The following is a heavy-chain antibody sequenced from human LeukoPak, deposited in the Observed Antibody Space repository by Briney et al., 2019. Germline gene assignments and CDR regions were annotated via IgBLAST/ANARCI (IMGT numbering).Heavy chain of an antibody. CDR3: ARSRRNYYGSGSYSYYFDY. Sequence: PGGSLRLSCAASGFTFSSYAMSWVRQAPGKGLEWVSAISGSGGSTYYADSVKGRFTISRDNAKNSLYLQMNSLRAEDTAVYYCARSRRNYYGSGSYSYYFDYWGQGTLVTVSS. V-gene: IGHV3-23*01. D-gene: IGHD3-10*01. CDR1: GFTFSSYA. CDR2: ISGSGGST. J-gene: IGHJ4*02.